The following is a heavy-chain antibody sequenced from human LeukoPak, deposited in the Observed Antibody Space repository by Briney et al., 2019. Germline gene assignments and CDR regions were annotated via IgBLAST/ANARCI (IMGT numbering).Heavy chain of an antibody. CDR2: IKSKTDGGTT. CDR1: GFTFSSYA. V-gene: IGHV3-15*01. Sequence: GGSLRLSCAASGFTFSSYAMSWVRQAPGKGLEWVGRIKSKTDGGTTDYAAPVKGRFTISRDDSKNTLYLQMNSLKTEDTAVYYCTTDSLYYYDSSGYYYRDYWGQGTLVTVSS. J-gene: IGHJ4*02. CDR3: TTDSLYYYDSSGYYYRDY. D-gene: IGHD3-22*01.